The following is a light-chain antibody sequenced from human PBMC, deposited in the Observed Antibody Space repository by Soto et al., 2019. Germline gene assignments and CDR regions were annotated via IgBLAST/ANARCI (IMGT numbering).Light chain of an antibody. J-gene: IGKJ5*01. CDR2: DAS. CDR1: QSIVTY. CDR3: QQYDNLPFT. Sequence: DIQMTQSPSSLSASVGDRVTITCRASQSIVTYLNWYLQKPGKAPKLLIYDASNLETGVPSRFSGSGSGTDFTFTISSLQPEDIATYYCQQYDNLPFTFGQGTRLEIK. V-gene: IGKV1-33*01.